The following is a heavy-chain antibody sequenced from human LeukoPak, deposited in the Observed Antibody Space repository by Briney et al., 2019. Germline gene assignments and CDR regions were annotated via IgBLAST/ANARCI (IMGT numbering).Heavy chain of an antibody. CDR1: GGSIISSY. CDR2: NYYSGTA. V-gene: IGHV4-59*08. J-gene: IGHJ3*02. CDR3: ARQKYSSGWYENAFDI. D-gene: IGHD6-19*01. Sequence: SQTLSLTCNVSGGSIISSYWSWIRQPPGKGLEWIGYNYYSGTANYNPSLQSRVTISVDTSKNQFSLKLSSVTAADTAVYYCARQKYSSGWYENAFDIWGQGTMVTVSS.